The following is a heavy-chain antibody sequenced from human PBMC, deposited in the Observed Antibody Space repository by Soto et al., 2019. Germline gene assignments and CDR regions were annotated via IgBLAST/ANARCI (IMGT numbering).Heavy chain of an antibody. CDR2: IKSDGSEQ. V-gene: IGHV3-7*03. CDR3: SRENWFQDY. J-gene: IGHJ4*02. D-gene: IGHD3-10*01. CDR1: GFSFSAYY. Sequence: GESLRLSCAASGFSFSAYYMTWVRQAPGKGLEWVASIKSDGSEQYYVDSVKGRFTISRDNAKNSLYLQMNSLRAGDTGLYYCSRENWFQDYWGQGTLVTVSS.